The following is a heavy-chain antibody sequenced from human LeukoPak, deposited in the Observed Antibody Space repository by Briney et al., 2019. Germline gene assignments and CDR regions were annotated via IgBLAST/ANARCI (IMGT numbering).Heavy chain of an antibody. Sequence: SETLSLTCTVSGGSISSYYWSWIRQPPGKGLEWIGYIYYSGSTNYNPSLKSRVTISVDTSKNQFSLKLSSVTAADTAVYYCARGPEGIVVLDYGMDVWGQGTTVTVSS. CDR2: IYYSGST. CDR1: GGSISSYY. CDR3: ARGPEGIVVLDYGMDV. D-gene: IGHD2-2*01. J-gene: IGHJ6*02. V-gene: IGHV4-59*01.